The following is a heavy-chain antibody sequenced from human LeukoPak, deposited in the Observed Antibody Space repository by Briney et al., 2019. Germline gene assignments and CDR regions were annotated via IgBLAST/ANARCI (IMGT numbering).Heavy chain of an antibody. CDR2: IWYDGSNK. J-gene: IGHJ3*02. V-gene: IGHV3-33*06. CDR3: AKDRGSYFYLLNAFDI. CDR1: GFTFSSYG. D-gene: IGHD1-26*01. Sequence: PGRSLRLSCAASGFTFSSYGMHWVRQAPGMGLEWVAVIWYDGSNKYYADSVKGRFTISRDNSKNTLYLQMNSLRAEDTAVYYCAKDRGSYFYLLNAFDIWGQGTMVTVSS.